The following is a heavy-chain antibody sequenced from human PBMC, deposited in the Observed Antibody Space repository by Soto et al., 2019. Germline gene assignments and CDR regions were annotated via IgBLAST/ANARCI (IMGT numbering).Heavy chain of an antibody. CDR2: IIPIFGTA. Sequence: VKVSCKASGGTFSSYAISWVRQAPGQGLEWMGGIIPIFGTANYAQKFQGRVTITADKSTSTAYMELSSLISEDTAVYYCARPPGYISDWYYFDLWGQGTLVTVSS. CDR3: ARPPGYISDWYYFDL. CDR1: GGTFSSYA. V-gene: IGHV1-69*06. J-gene: IGHJ4*02. D-gene: IGHD3-9*01.